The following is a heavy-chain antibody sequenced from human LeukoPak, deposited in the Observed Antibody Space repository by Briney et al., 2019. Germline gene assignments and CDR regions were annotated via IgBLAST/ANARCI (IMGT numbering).Heavy chain of an antibody. V-gene: IGHV3-11*01. CDR1: GFTFSDYY. CDR2: ISGSGTTI. J-gene: IGHJ4*02. CDR3: ASLRGVNR. D-gene: IGHD3-10*01. Sequence: GGSLRLSCAASGFTFSDYYMSWIRQPPGKGLEWVSYISGSGTTIYYADPVRGRFTVSRDNAKNPLYLQMDSLSAEDTAVYYCASLRGVNRWGQGTLVTVSS.